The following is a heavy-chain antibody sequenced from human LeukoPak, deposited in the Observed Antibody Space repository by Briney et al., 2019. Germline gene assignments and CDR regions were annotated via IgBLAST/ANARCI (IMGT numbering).Heavy chain of an antibody. D-gene: IGHD3-10*01. V-gene: IGHV1-8*01. Sequence: ASVKVSCKASGYTFTSYDINWVRQATGQGLEWMGWMNPNSGNTGYAQKFQGRVTMTRNTSISTAYMELSSLRSEDTAVYYCAISLWFGESLPQNFDYWGQGTLVTVSS. J-gene: IGHJ4*02. CDR1: GYTFTSYD. CDR2: MNPNSGNT. CDR3: AISLWFGESLPQNFDY.